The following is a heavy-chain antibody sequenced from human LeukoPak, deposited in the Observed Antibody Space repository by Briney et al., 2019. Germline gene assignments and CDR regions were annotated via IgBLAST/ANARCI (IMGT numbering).Heavy chain of an antibody. CDR1: GFTFSSYW. V-gene: IGHV3-7*01. J-gene: IGHJ6*03. CDR3: ARGGSDWGYYYMDV. Sequence: GGSLRLSCAASGFTFSSYWMSWVRQAPGKGLEWVANIKQDGSEKYYVDSVKGRFTISRDNAKNSLYLQMNSLRAEDTVVYYCARGGSDWGYYYMDVWGKGTTVTVSS. D-gene: IGHD3/OR15-3a*01. CDR2: IKQDGSEK.